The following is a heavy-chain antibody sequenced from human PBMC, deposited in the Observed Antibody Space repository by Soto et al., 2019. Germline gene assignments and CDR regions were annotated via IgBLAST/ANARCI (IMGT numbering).Heavy chain of an antibody. J-gene: IGHJ4*02. V-gene: IGHV3-23*01. D-gene: IGHD1-26*01. CDR1: GFTFSNYA. CDR3: XKAYXXWSSXQXYXFDY. Sequence: EVQLLXSGGGLVQPGGSLXLSCAASGFTFSNYAMTWVRQGPGKGLEWVSGISGSGGRSYYADSVKGRFTXXXXXXXXXXXXXXXXXXXXXXXXXXCXKAYXXWSSXQXYXFDYWGQGXXVTV. CDR2: ISGSGGRS.